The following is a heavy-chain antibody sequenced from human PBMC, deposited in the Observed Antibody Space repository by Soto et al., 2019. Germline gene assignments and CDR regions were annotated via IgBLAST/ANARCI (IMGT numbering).Heavy chain of an antibody. CDR2: IYHGGST. Sequence: PSETLSLTCAVSGYSISSGYYWGWLRQPPGKGLEWIGSIYHGGSTYYNPPLNSRVTLSIDMTNNHVSLILNSVTAADTAVYYCARDGGGSSWYVYFDYWGQGTLVTVSS. V-gene: IGHV4-38-2*02. J-gene: IGHJ4*02. CDR3: ARDGGGSSWYVYFDY. D-gene: IGHD6-13*01. CDR1: GYSISSGYY.